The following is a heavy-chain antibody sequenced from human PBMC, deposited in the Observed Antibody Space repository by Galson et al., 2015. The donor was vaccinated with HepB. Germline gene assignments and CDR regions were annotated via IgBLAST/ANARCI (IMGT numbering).Heavy chain of an antibody. CDR3: AKDLGSVTAFTRDFDY. J-gene: IGHJ4*02. CDR2: ITRSGAST. CDR1: GFSFSNYA. D-gene: IGHD2-15*01. V-gene: IGHV3-23*01. Sequence: SLRLSCAASGFSFSNYAMSWVRQAPGKGLEWVSSITRSGASTYYADSVQGRFTISRDNSKSTLYLQMKTLRAEDTAVYYCAKDLGSVTAFTRDFDYWGQGTLVTVSS.